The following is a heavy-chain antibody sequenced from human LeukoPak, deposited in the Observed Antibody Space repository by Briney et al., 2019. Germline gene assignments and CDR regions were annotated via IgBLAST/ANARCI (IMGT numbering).Heavy chain of an antibody. CDR1: GYIFTGYY. CDR3: ARDSRTNDYGSGPYGMDV. CDR2: LHPNSGGT. V-gene: IGHV1-2*02. D-gene: IGHD3-10*01. J-gene: IGHJ6*02. Sequence: EASVKVSCKASGYIFTGYYMHWVRQAPGQGLEWMGWLHPNSGGTNYAQKFQGRVTMTRDTSISTAYMEVSRLRSDDTAVYYCARDSRTNDYGSGPYGMDVWGQGTTVTVSS.